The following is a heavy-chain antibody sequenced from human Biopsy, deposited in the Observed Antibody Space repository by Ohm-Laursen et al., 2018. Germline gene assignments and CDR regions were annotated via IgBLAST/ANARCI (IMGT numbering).Heavy chain of an antibody. Sequence: ASVKVSCNASGYTFTGYYIHWVRQAPGQGLEWMGWISPKSGDTNYAHKFQGNITMTRDTSMSTAYMEMSRLRCDDTAVYYCALQSVAQMKNFDYWGQGTLVTVSS. V-gene: IGHV1-2*02. CDR3: ALQSVAQMKNFDY. D-gene: IGHD6-19*01. CDR1: GYTFTGYY. CDR2: ISPKSGDT. J-gene: IGHJ4*02.